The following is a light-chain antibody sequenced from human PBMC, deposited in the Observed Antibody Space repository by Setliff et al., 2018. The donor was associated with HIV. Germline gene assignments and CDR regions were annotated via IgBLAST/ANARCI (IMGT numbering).Light chain of an antibody. CDR1: SSGVGGYDS. J-gene: IGLJ1*01. Sequence: QSVLTQPASVSGSPGQSITISCTGTSSGVGGYDSVSWYQQHPGKAPKLLIYDVNNRPSGVSDRFSGSKSGNTASLTISALQADDDADYYCCSYASNRARVFGTGTKVTVL. CDR2: DVN. CDR3: CSYASNRARV. V-gene: IGLV2-14*03.